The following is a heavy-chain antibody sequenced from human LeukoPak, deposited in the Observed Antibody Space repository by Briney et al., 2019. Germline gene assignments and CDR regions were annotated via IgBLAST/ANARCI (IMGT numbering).Heavy chain of an antibody. Sequence: GGSLRLSCAASGFIFSGYWMSWVRQAPGTGLEWVANMRQDGSEKYYVDSVKGRFTISRDNAKNSLYLQMNSLRAEDAAVYFCGRDRYYFDSSGYYSTDYWGQGTLVTVSS. CDR2: MRQDGSEK. CDR3: GRDRYYFDSSGYYSTDY. V-gene: IGHV3-7*01. J-gene: IGHJ4*02. D-gene: IGHD3-22*01. CDR1: GFIFSGYW.